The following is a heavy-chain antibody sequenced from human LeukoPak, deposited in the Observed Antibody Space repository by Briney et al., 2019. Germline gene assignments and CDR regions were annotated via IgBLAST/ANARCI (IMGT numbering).Heavy chain of an antibody. CDR3: ARDAPLVVVPAATFWFDP. Sequence: GASVKVSCKASGYTFTSYGISWVRQAPGQGLEWMGWISAYNGNTNYAQKLQGRVTMTTDTSTSTAYMELRSLRSDGTAVYYCARDAPLVVVPAATFWFDPWGQGTLVTVSS. J-gene: IGHJ5*02. CDR1: GYTFTSYG. V-gene: IGHV1-18*01. CDR2: ISAYNGNT. D-gene: IGHD2-2*01.